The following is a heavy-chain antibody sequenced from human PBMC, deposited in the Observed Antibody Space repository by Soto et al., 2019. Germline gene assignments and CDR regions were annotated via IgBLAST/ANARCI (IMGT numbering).Heavy chain of an antibody. Sequence: SETLSLTCTFSCGSIISGDYYWSWIRQPPVKGLEWIGYIYYSGSTYYNPSLKSRVTISVDTSKNQFSLKLSSVTAADTAVYYCARALYYYDSTQGMDVWGQGTTVTVSS. J-gene: IGHJ6*02. CDR1: CGSIISGDYY. V-gene: IGHV4-30-4*01. D-gene: IGHD3-22*01. CDR3: ARALYYYDSTQGMDV. CDR2: IYYSGST.